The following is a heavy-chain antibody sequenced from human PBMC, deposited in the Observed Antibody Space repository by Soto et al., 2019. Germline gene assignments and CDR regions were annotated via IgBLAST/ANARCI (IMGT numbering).Heavy chain of an antibody. CDR3: ATMSSRMVRGVITDY. D-gene: IGHD3-10*01. Sequence: ASVKVSCKVSGYTLTELSMHWVRQAPGKRLEWMGGFYPEDGETIYAQKFQGRVTMTEDTSTDTAYMELSSLRSEDTAVYYCATMSSRMVRGVITDYWGQGTLVTVSS. J-gene: IGHJ4*02. CDR1: GYTLTELS. CDR2: FYPEDGET. V-gene: IGHV1-24*01.